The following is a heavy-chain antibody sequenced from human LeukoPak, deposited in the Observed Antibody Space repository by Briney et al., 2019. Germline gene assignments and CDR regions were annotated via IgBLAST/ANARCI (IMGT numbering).Heavy chain of an antibody. J-gene: IGHJ4*02. CDR3: ARPRGCGSARCNNFDY. CDR2: MNEYGSDI. Sequence: PGGSLRLSCAASGFTFSDYYMNWIRQAPGKGLEWVTYMNEYGSDIFYVDSVKGRFTISRDNAKNSLYLQMNSLRAEDTAVYYCARPRGCGSARCNNFDYWGQGILVTVSS. CDR1: GFTFSDYY. D-gene: IGHD2-2*01. V-gene: IGHV3-7*01.